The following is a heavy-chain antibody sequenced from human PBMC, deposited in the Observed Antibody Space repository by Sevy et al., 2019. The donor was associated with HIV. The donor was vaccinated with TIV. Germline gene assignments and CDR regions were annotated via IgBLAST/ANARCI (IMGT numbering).Heavy chain of an antibody. V-gene: IGHV4-34*01. CDR3: AREDYDFWGGYYKGSYGMDV. D-gene: IGHD3-3*01. CDR2: INHSGST. Sequence: SETLSLTCAVYGGSFSGYYWSWIRQPPGKGLEWIGEINHSGSTNYNPSLKSRVTISVDTSKNQFSLKLSSVTAADTAVYYCAREDYDFWGGYYKGSYGMDVWGQGTTVTVSS. J-gene: IGHJ6*02. CDR1: GGSFSGYY.